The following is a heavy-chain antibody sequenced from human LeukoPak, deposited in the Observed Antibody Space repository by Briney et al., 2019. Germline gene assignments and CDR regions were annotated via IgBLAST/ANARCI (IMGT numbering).Heavy chain of an antibody. D-gene: IGHD6-19*01. Sequence: PGGSLRLSCTASRFTFSSYEMNWVRQAPGKGLEWVSYISSRDNTIYYADSVKGRFTISRDNAKNSLYLQMNSLRAEDTAVYYCAWRGVAANRAFDYWGQGILVTVSS. J-gene: IGHJ4*02. CDR2: ISSRDNTI. CDR3: AWRGVAANRAFDY. CDR1: RFTFSSYE. V-gene: IGHV3-48*03.